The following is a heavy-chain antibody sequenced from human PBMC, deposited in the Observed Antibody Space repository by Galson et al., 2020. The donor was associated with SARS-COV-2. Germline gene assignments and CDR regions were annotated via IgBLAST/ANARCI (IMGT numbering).Heavy chain of an antibody. CDR3: ARGGTGTTTDDY. J-gene: IGHJ4*02. CDR2: IYYSGST. V-gene: IGHV4-30-4*01. Sequence: SETLSLTCTVSGGSISSGDYYWSWIRQPPGKGLEWIGYIYYSGSTYYNPSLKSRVTISVDTSKNQFSLKLSSVTAADTAVYYCARGGTGTTTDDYWGQGTLVTVSS. D-gene: IGHD1-1*01. CDR1: GGSISSGDYY.